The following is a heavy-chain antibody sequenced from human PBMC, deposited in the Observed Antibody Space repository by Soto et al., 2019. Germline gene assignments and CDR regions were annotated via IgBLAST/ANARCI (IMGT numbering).Heavy chain of an antibody. CDR2: VSHDGRNT. J-gene: IGHJ4*02. V-gene: IGHV3-30*18. D-gene: IGHD6-19*01. CDR1: GFTFSDYA. Sequence: QLVESGGGVVQPGRSLRLSCAASGFTFSDYAMHWVRQAPGKGLVWVAVVSHDGRNTHYADSVKGRFTISRDSFKNTVSLEMTSLRAEDTAVYYCAKGGRQWLVTSGFNYWGQGALVTGSS. CDR3: AKGGRQWLVTSGFNY.